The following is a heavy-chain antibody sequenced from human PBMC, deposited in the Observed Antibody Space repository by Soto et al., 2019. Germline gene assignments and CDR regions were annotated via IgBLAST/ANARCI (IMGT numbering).Heavy chain of an antibody. D-gene: IGHD2-2*01. Sequence: NPSETLSLTCTVSGGSISSYYWSWIRQPPGKGLEWIGYIYYSGSTNYNPSLKSRVTISVDTSKNQFSLKLSSVTAADTAVYYCARLIRGVPAAILPVDYWAQGTLVTV. V-gene: IGHV4-59*01. J-gene: IGHJ4*02. CDR1: GGSISSYY. CDR3: ARLIRGVPAAILPVDY. CDR2: IYYSGST.